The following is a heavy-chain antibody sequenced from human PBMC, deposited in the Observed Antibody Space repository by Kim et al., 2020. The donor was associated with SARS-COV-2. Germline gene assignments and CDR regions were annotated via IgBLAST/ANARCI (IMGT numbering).Heavy chain of an antibody. CDR3: AGAAAGTAFDI. CDR1: GGSISSGGYY. D-gene: IGHD6-13*01. Sequence: SETLSLTCTVSGGSISSGGYYWSWIRQHPGKGLEWIGYIYYSGSTYYNPSLKSRVTISVDTSKNQFSLKLSSVTAAETAVYYCAGAAAGTAFDIWGQGTMVTVSS. V-gene: IGHV4-31*03. J-gene: IGHJ3*02. CDR2: IYYSGST.